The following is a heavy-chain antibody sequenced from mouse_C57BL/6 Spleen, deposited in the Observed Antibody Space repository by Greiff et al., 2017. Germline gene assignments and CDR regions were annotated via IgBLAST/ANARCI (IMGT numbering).Heavy chain of an antibody. J-gene: IGHJ2*01. CDR2: IDPSAGYT. CDR3: ARRPEDY. Sequence: QVQLQQPGAELVMPGASVKLSCKASGYTFTSYWMHWVKQRPGQGLEWIGEIDPSAGYTNYNQKFKGKATLTADNSSSTAYMQLRSLPSEDSAVXYCARRPEDYWVQGTARTVSS. V-gene: IGHV1-69*01. CDR1: GYTFTSYW.